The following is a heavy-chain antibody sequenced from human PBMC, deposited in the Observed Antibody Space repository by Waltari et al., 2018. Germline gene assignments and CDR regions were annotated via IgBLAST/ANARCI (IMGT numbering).Heavy chain of an antibody. CDR2: IIPILGIA. CDR3: ASPPDYYDSSGYRSDAFDI. J-gene: IGHJ3*02. Sequence: QVQLVQSGAEVKKPGSSVKVSCKASGGTFSSYTISWVRQAPGQGLEWMGRIIPILGIATYARSFQCRVTITADKSTSTAYMELSSLRSEDTAVYYCASPPDYYDSSGYRSDAFDIWGQGTMVTVSS. D-gene: IGHD3-22*01. CDR1: GGTFSSYT. V-gene: IGHV1-69*02.